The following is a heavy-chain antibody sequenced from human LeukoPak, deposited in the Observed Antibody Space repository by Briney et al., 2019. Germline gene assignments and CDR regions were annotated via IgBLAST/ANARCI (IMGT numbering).Heavy chain of an antibody. CDR2: ISSSGSTT. V-gene: IGHV3-48*03. D-gene: IGHD1-26*01. Sequence: GGSLRLSCAASGFIFSRYEITWVRQAPGKGLEWASYISSSGSTTYYADSVKGRFTTSRDDAKNSLYLQMNSLRVEDTAVYYCARVSGHNFDYWGQGTLVTVSS. J-gene: IGHJ4*02. CDR1: GFIFSRYE. CDR3: ARVSGHNFDY.